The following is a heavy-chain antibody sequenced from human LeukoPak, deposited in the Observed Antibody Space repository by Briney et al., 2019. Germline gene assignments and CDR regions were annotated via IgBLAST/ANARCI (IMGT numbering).Heavy chain of an antibody. V-gene: IGHV1-2*02. CDR2: INPNSGGT. CDR1: GYTFTGYY. D-gene: IGHD5-12*01. CDR3: GVATIRSPNNP. J-gene: IGHJ5*02. Sequence: ASVKVSCKASGYTFTGYYMHWVRQAPGQGLEWMGWINPNSGGTNYAQKFQGRVTMTRDTCISTAYMELSRLRSDDTAVYYCGVATIRSPNNPWGQGTLVTVSS.